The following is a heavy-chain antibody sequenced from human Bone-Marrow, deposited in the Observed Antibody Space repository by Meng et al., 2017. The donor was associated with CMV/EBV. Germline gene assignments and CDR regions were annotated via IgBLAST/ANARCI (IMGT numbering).Heavy chain of an antibody. CDR2: ISYDGSNK. CDR1: SSSA. Sequence: SSSAMLWVRQAPCKGLEWVAVISYDGSNKYYADSVKGRFTISRDNSKNTLYLQMNSLRAEDTAVYYCARGGRLRYCSGGSCALFDYWGQGTLVTVSS. V-gene: IGHV3-30*04. D-gene: IGHD2-15*01. J-gene: IGHJ4*02. CDR3: ARGGRLRYCSGGSCALFDY.